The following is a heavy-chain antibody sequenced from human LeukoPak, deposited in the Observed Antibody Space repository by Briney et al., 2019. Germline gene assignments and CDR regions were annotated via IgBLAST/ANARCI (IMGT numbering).Heavy chain of an antibody. CDR1: GYTFTSYG. V-gene: IGHV1-18*01. CDR3: ARDDWVGRELGLNTFDY. J-gene: IGHJ4*02. D-gene: IGHD3-9*01. CDR2: ISTYNDNT. Sequence: ASVRVSCKASGYTFTSYGISWVRQAPGQGLEWMGWISTYNDNTNYAQKLQGRVTMTTDTSTNTAYVDLRSLRSDDTAVYYCARDDWVGRELGLNTFDYWGQGTLVTVSS.